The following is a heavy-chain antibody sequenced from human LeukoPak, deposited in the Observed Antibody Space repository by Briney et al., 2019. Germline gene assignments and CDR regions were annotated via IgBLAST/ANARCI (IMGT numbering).Heavy chain of an antibody. Sequence: SETLSLTCTVSGGSISTSNYYWGWIRQPPGKGLEWIGNIFYSGSTYYSPSLKSRVTISVDTSKNQFSLKLSSVTAADTAVYYCARESIVVVPAAIPSEYYYYYMDVWGKGTTVTISS. CDR2: IFYSGST. V-gene: IGHV4-39*07. D-gene: IGHD2-2*01. J-gene: IGHJ6*03. CDR3: ARESIVVVPAAIPSEYYYYYMDV. CDR1: GGSISTSNYY.